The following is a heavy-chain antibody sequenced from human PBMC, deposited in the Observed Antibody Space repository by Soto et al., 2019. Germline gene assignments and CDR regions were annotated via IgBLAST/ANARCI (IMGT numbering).Heavy chain of an antibody. D-gene: IGHD3-10*01. CDR2: IYHSGST. Sequence: QVQLQESGPGLVKPSGTLSLTCAVSGGSISSSSTNWWSWVRQPPGKGLEWIGEIYHSGSTNYHPSLKSRVTISVHKSKNQFSLKLSSVPAADTAAYYCARAPLLVRGVSTNWFDPCGQGTLITVSS. V-gene: IGHV4-4*02. CDR3: ARAPLLVRGVSTNWFDP. J-gene: IGHJ5*02. CDR1: GGSISSSSTNW.